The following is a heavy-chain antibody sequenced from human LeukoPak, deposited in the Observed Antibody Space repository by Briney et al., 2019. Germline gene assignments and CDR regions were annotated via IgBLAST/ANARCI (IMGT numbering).Heavy chain of an antibody. Sequence: GGSLRLSCAASGFTFSTYAMHWVRQAPGKGLEWVAVISSDGTNKYYADSVKGRFTISRDNSKNTLYLQMNSLRAEDTAVYYCARVGVSSSWYLFYFDYWGQGTLVTVSS. CDR1: GFTFSTYA. CDR3: ARVGVSSSWYLFYFDY. J-gene: IGHJ4*02. CDR2: ISSDGTNK. D-gene: IGHD6-13*01. V-gene: IGHV3-30-3*01.